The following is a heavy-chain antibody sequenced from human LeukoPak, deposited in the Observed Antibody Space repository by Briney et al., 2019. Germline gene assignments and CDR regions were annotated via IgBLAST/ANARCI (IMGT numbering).Heavy chain of an antibody. D-gene: IGHD4/OR15-4a*01. CDR3: ASPGRGDYGDY. J-gene: IGHJ4*02. CDR1: GASISSHNYY. CDR2: MFYSGHT. V-gene: IGHV4-39*07. Sequence: RSSETLSLTCTVSGASISSHNYYWGWIRQPPGKGLEWIGSMFYSGHTHQSLSLKSRVTISVDTSKNQVSLKLTSVTAADTAVYYCASPGRGDYGDYWGQGTLVTVSS.